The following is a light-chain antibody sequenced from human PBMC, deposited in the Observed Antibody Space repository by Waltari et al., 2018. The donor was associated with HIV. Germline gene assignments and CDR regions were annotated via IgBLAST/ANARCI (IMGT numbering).Light chain of an antibody. J-gene: IGLJ2*01. Sequence: YEVTPRPSLSVALGQTAKITCGGNYIGAKSVHWYQQQAGQAPLLVIYADSGRPYGVPDRYSGSSSVDMATLTITRFQSGYDAHYYCHVCDSVIVVFCGETKFTVL. V-gene: IGLV3-9*01. CDR3: HVCDSVIVV. CDR2: ADS. CDR1: YIGAKS.